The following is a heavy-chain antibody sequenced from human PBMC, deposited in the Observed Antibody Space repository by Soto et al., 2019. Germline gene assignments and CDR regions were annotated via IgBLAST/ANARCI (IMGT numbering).Heavy chain of an antibody. V-gene: IGHV1-69*01. J-gene: IGHJ5*02. CDR3: VSGASRWYPYFCAP. D-gene: IGHD6-13*01. Sequence: QAQVVQSGAEVMKPGSSVKLSCKASEGTFNSYAIAWVRQAPGQGLEWMGGIIPYYNTLNYAQKFQDRVTITADDSTNTVYMELSSLRSDDTAVYFCVSGASRWYPYFCAPWAQGTLVTVSS. CDR2: IIPYYNTL. CDR1: EGTFNSYA.